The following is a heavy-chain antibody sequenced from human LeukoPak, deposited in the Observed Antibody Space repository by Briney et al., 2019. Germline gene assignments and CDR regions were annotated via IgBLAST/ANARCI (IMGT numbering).Heavy chain of an antibody. Sequence: PGGCLRLSCAASGFTFSSYWMHWVRQAPEEGLVWVSRINSDGSSTSYADSVKGRFTISRDNAKNTLYLQMNGLRAEDTAVYYCARDDGRVFKLWGQGTLVTVSS. CDR1: GFTFSSYW. CDR2: INSDGSST. D-gene: IGHD6-13*01. V-gene: IGHV3-74*01. CDR3: ARDDGRVFKL. J-gene: IGHJ4*02.